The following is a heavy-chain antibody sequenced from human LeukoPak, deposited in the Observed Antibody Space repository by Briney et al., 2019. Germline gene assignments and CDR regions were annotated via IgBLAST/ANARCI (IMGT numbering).Heavy chain of an antibody. CDR3: ATILRYFDWPALDY. J-gene: IGHJ4*02. CDR2: ISGSGGST. D-gene: IGHD3-9*01. CDR1: GFTLSSYA. V-gene: IGHV3-23*01. Sequence: VGSLRLSCAASGFTLSSYAMSWFRQAPGKGLEWVSAISGSGGSTYYADSVKGRFTISRDNSKNTLYLQMNSLRAEDTAVYYCATILRYFDWPALDYWGQGTLVTVSS.